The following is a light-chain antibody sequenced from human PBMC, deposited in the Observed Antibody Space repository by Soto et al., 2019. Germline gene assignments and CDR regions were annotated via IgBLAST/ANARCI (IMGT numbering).Light chain of an antibody. CDR3: SSYTSSNTLV. V-gene: IGLV2-14*01. CDR1: SSDVGAYNY. CDR2: EVS. Sequence: QSALTQPASVSGSPGQSITISCTGTSSDVGAYNYVSWYQQHPGKAPKLMIFEVSDRPSGVSNRFSGSKSGNTASLTISGLQAEDEDDYYCSSYTSSNTLVFGGGPKLTVL. J-gene: IGLJ2*01.